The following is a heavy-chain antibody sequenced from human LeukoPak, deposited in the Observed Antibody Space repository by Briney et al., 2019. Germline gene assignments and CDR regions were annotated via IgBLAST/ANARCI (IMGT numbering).Heavy chain of an antibody. V-gene: IGHV4-39*07. CDR3: AREYDSSGYYYDHYYYYYMDV. CDR2: LYYSGST. D-gene: IGHD3-22*01. CDR1: GGSISSSSYY. Sequence: SETLSLTCTVSGGSISSSSYYWGWIRQPPGKGLEWIGSLYYSGSTYYNPSLKSRVTISVDTSKNQFSLKLSSVTAADTAVYYCAREYDSSGYYYDHYYYYYMDVWGKGTTVTVSS. J-gene: IGHJ6*03.